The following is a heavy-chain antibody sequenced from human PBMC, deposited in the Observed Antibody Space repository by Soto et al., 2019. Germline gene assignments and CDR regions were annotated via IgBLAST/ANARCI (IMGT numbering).Heavy chain of an antibody. CDR1: GFTFSRDG. CDR2: ISYDGSNK. V-gene: IGHV3-30*18. Sequence: GGSLRLSCAASGFTFSRDGMHWVRQAPGKGLEWVAVISYDGSNKYYADSVEGRFTISRDNSKNTLYLQMNSLRAEDTAVYYCAKARVGGYFDWSTRIVDYWGQGTLVTVSS. J-gene: IGHJ4*02. D-gene: IGHD3-9*01. CDR3: AKARVGGYFDWSTRIVDY.